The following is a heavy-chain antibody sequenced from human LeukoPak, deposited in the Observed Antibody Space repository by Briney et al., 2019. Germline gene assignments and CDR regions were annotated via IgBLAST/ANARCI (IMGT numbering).Heavy chain of an antibody. D-gene: IGHD4-17*01. CDR3: ARGTEYGDYGLSAFDI. CDR2: IKQDGSEK. V-gene: IGHV3-7*01. CDR1: GFTFSRSW. J-gene: IGHJ3*02. Sequence: PGGSLTLSCAASGFTFSRSWMSWIRQAPGKGLEWVANIKQDGSEKYYVDSVKGRFTISRDNTKNSLYLQLNSLRVEDTAVYYCARGTEYGDYGLSAFDIWGQGTMVTVSS.